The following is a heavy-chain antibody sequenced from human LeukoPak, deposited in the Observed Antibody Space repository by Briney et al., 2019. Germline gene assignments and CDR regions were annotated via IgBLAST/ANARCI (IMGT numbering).Heavy chain of an antibody. CDR2: INHSGST. Sequence: SETLSLTCAVYGGSFSGYYWSWIRQPPGKGLEWIGEINHSGSTNYNPSLKSRVTISVDTSKNQFSLKLSSVTAADTAVYYCARDVPYYYDSSGPNGPFDIWGQGTMVTVSS. CDR3: ARDVPYYYDSSGPNGPFDI. J-gene: IGHJ3*02. D-gene: IGHD3-22*01. V-gene: IGHV4-34*01. CDR1: GGSFSGYY.